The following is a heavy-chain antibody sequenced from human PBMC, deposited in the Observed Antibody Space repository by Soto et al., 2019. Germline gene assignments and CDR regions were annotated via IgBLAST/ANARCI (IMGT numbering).Heavy chain of an antibody. CDR1: GGSISSYY. D-gene: IGHD5-18*01. CDR3: ARDGAAMAVFDY. Sequence: SETLSLTCTVSGGSISSYYWSWIRQPAGKGLEWIGRIYTSGSTNYNPSLKSRVTMSVDTSKNQFSLKLSSVTAADTAVYYRARDGAAMAVFDYWGQGTLVTVSS. V-gene: IGHV4-4*07. J-gene: IGHJ4*02. CDR2: IYTSGST.